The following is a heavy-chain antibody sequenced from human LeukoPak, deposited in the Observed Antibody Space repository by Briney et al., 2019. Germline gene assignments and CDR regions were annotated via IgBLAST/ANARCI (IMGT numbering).Heavy chain of an antibody. J-gene: IGHJ4*02. Sequence: ASVKVSCKASGGTFSSYAISWVRQAPGQGLEWMGGIIPIFGTANYARKFQGRVTITADESTSTAYMELSSLRSEDTAVYYCARGSPPRRNYDSRGYYSYYFDYWGQGTLVTVSS. V-gene: IGHV1-69*13. D-gene: IGHD3-22*01. CDR1: GGTFSSYA. CDR2: IIPIFGTA. CDR3: ARGSPPRRNYDSRGYYSYYFDY.